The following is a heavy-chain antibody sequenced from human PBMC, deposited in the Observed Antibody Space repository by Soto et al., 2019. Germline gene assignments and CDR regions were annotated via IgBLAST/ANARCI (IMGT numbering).Heavy chain of an antibody. D-gene: IGHD3-9*01. CDR1: GDTFSSYA. CDR3: ASERYDILTGYYTDYYYYYGMDV. CDR2: IIPIFGTA. J-gene: IGHJ6*02. V-gene: IGHV1-69*13. Sequence: ASVKVSCKASGDTFSSYAISWVRQAPGQGLEWMGGIIPIFGTANYAQKFQGRVTITADESTSTAYMELSSLRSEDTAVYYCASERYDILTGYYTDYYYYYGMDVWGQGTTVTVSS.